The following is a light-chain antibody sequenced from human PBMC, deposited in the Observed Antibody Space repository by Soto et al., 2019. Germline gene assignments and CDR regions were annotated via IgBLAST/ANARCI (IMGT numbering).Light chain of an antibody. CDR2: EVS. CDR1: SSDVGGYNY. Sequence: QSVLTQPPSASGSHGQSVTISCTGTSSDVGGYNYVSWYQQHPGKAPKLMIYEVSKRPSGVPDRFSGSKSGNTASLTVSGLQAEDEADYYCSSYAGSNNLVFGGGTNLTVL. CDR3: SSYAGSNNLV. V-gene: IGLV2-8*01. J-gene: IGLJ2*01.